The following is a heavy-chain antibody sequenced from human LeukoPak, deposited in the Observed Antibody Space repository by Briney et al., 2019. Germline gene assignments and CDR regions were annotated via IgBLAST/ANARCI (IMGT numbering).Heavy chain of an antibody. D-gene: IGHD4-17*01. V-gene: IGHV3-23*01. J-gene: IGHJ2*01. CDR3: AKDRCGDSGGYFDL. CDR2: ISGTGGRI. CDR1: GITFSSYA. Sequence: GASLRLSCAPSGITFSSYAMSWVRQAPGKGLEWVSAISGTGGRIYYGDSVKGRFTISRDNSKNTLYLQMNSLRAEDTAIYYCAKDRCGDSGGYFDLWGRGTLVTVSS.